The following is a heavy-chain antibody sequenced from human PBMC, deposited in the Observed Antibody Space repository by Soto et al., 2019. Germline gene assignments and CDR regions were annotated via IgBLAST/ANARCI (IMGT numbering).Heavy chain of an antibody. CDR1: GGSISSGGYY. D-gene: IGHD2-2*01. CDR3: ARCSLVVVPAPGFDP. V-gene: IGHV4-31*03. CDR2: IYYSGTT. J-gene: IGHJ5*02. Sequence: PSETLSLTCTVSGGSISSGGYYWSWIRQHPGKGLVWIGYIYYSGTTYYNPSLKSRVTISVDTSKNQFSLKLSSVSAADTALYYCARCSLVVVPAPGFDPWGRGTLVTVSS.